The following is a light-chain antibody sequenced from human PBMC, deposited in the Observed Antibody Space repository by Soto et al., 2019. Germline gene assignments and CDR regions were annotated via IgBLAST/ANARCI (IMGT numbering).Light chain of an antibody. CDR3: QQYNSWPLT. Sequence: VMTLSPATLSVSPGERATVSCRASQSVSINLAWYQQIPGQAPRLLICGASTRATGIPARFSGSGSGTEFTLTISSLQSEDFAVYYCQQYNSWPLTVGGGTKVDIK. CDR2: GAS. CDR1: QSVSIN. J-gene: IGKJ4*01. V-gene: IGKV3-15*01.